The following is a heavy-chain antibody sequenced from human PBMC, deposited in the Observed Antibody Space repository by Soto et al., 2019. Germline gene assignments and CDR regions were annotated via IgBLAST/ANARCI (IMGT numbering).Heavy chain of an antibody. Sequence: EPLSLTCSVSGASISSYYWSWIRQSPGKGLEFIGCMYSSGGTNYNPALKSRITISRDTSKNQLSLKLTSVTAADTAVYFCAKIQYTVVTPLDIWGQGTMVTVS. V-gene: IGHV4-59*01. J-gene: IGHJ3*02. CDR2: MYSSGGT. CDR3: AKIQYTVVTPLDI. CDR1: GASISSYY. D-gene: IGHD2-21*02.